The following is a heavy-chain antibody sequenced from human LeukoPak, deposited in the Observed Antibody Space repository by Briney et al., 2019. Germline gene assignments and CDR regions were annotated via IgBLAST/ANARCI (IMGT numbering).Heavy chain of an antibody. CDR3: ARGSRYKPDFFDD. CDR2: VYDNGNS. V-gene: IGHV4-59*01. CDR1: GGSMRHSY. Sequence: PSETLCLSCSVSGGSMRHSYWTWIRQTPEKGLEWIGYVYDNGNSNSRSSLRSRVSMSVDTSKNEFSLKLSSVTAAATAVYFCARGSRYKPDFFDDWGLGTPVTVSS. J-gene: IGHJ4*02. D-gene: IGHD3-3*01.